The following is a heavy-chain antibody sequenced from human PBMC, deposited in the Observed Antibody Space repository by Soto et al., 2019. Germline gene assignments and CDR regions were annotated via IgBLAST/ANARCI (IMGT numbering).Heavy chain of an antibody. J-gene: IGHJ4*02. CDR3: AREGPPSLN. CDR2: ISGYNGNT. D-gene: IGHD2-2*01. V-gene: IGHV1-18*01. Sequence: ASVKVSCKASGYTFTSYYISWVRQAPGQGLEWMGWISGYNGNTKYAQNLQGRVTMTTDTPTSTAYMEPRSLRSDDRTVYYCAREGPPSLNWGKVTLVTVPS. CDR1: GYTFTSYY.